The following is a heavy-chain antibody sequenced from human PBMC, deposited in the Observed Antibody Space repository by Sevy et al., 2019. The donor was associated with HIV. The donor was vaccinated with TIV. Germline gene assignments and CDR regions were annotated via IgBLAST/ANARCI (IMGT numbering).Heavy chain of an antibody. J-gene: IGHJ6*02. Sequence: ASVKVSCKASGGTFSSDAISWVRHAPGQGLEWMGGIIPMFGTANYAQKFQRRVTITADESTSTAYMDLSSLRSEDTAVYYCARGRRLSGGNDYYYYYGMDVWGQGTTVTVSS. V-gene: IGHV1-69*13. CDR1: GGTFSSDA. CDR3: ARGRRLSGGNDYYYYYGMDV. CDR2: IIPMFGTA. D-gene: IGHD2-15*01.